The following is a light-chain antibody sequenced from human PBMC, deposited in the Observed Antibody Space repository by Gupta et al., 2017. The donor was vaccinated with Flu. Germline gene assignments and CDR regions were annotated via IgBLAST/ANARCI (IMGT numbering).Light chain of an antibody. J-gene: IGLJ1*01. CDR1: SSDVGGYNY. Sequence: SALTQPRSVSGSPGQSVTISCTGTSSDVGGYNYVSWYQQHPGKAPKLMIYDVSKRPSGVPDRFSGSKSGNTASLTISGLQDEDEADYYCCADAGSHLYVFATGTKVTVL. CDR3: CADAGSHLYV. CDR2: DVS. V-gene: IGLV2-11*01.